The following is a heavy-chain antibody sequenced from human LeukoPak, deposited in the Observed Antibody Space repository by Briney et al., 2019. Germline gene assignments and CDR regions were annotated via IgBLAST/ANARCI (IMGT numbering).Heavy chain of an antibody. CDR3: ARSGAQSGYYDSSGYYY. V-gene: IGHV4-4*02. CDR2: IYHSGST. Sequence: SETLSLTCAVSGGSISSSNWWSWVRQPPGKGLEWIGEIYHSGSTNYNPSLKSRVTISVDKSKNQFSLKLSSVTAADTAVYYCARSGAQSGYYDSSGYYYWGQGTLVTVSS. D-gene: IGHD3-22*01. CDR1: GGSISSSNW. J-gene: IGHJ4*02.